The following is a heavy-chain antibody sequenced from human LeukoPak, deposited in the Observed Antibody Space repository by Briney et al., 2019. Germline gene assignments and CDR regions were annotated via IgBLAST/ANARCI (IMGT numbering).Heavy chain of an antibody. J-gene: IGHJ4*02. Sequence: SVKVSCKASVGTFSSYSISWVRQAPGQGLEWMGGIIPIFGTANYEQTFQGRVTITTDESTSTAYMELSSLRSEDTAVYYCARAKSRGMATFYFDYWGQGTLVTVFS. CDR2: IIPIFGTA. D-gene: IGHD5-24*01. V-gene: IGHV1-69*05. CDR3: ARAKSRGMATFYFDY. CDR1: VGTFSSYS.